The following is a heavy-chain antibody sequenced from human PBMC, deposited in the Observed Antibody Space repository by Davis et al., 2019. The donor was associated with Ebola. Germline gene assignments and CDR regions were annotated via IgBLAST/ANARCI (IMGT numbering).Heavy chain of an antibody. J-gene: IGHJ4*02. Sequence: APVKVSCKASGYSFTDDGISWVRQAPGQGLEWMGWISTYNGNTNYAQKVQGRITMTTDTSTSTAYMELRSLRSDDTARYYCARDVRGITGPSEYWGQGTLVTVSS. CDR2: ISTYNGNT. V-gene: IGHV1-18*01. D-gene: IGHD1-1*01. CDR3: ARDVRGITGPSEY. CDR1: GYSFTDDG.